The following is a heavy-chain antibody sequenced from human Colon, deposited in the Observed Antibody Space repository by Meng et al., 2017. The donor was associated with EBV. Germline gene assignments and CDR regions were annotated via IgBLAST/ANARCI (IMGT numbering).Heavy chain of an antibody. D-gene: IGHD5-18*01. CDR1: GGSISSVYW. Sequence: LQEAGPGLVTPSETLSLTCAVSGGSISSVYWWTWVRQSPGKGLEWIGEIYHSGSTNYNPSLKSRVTISVDKSKNQFSLKLTSVTAADTAVYYCARGGYYSFDYWGQRTLVTVSS. V-gene: IGHV4-4*02. J-gene: IGHJ4*02. CDR3: ARGGYYSFDY. CDR2: IYHSGST.